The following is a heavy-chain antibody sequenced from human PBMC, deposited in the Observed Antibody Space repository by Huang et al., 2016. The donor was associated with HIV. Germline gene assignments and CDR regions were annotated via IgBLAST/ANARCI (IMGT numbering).Heavy chain of an antibody. CDR1: GGSFSGYY. Sequence: QVQLQQWGAGLLKPSETLSLTCAVYGGSFSGYYWSWIRQPPGKGREWIGEINHSGSTNYNPSRKSRVTISVDTSKNQFSLKLSSVTAADTAVYYCARILMYYNSSGYGFDYWGQGTLVTVSS. V-gene: IGHV4-34*01. CDR2: INHSGST. J-gene: IGHJ4*02. CDR3: ARILMYYNSSGYGFDY. D-gene: IGHD3-22*01.